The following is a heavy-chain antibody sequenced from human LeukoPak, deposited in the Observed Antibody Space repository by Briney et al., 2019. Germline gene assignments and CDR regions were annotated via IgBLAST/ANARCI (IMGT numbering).Heavy chain of an antibody. CDR3: ARTPGRYCSSTSCLTHKGAFDI. J-gene: IGHJ3*02. D-gene: IGHD2-2*01. CDR2: IYYSGST. CDR1: GGSISSGGYY. Sequence: SETLSLTCTVYGGSISSGGYYWSWIRQHPGKGLEWIGYIYYSGSTYYNPSLKSRVTISVDTSKNQFSLKLSSVTAADTAVYYCARTPGRYCSSTSCLTHKGAFDIWGQGTMVTVSS. V-gene: IGHV4-31*03.